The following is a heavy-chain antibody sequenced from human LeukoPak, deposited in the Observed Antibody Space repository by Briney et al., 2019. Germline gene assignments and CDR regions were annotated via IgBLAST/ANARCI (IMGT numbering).Heavy chain of an antibody. CDR3: ARADLWGELPFDY. J-gene: IGHJ4*02. CDR1: GFTFSSYW. V-gene: IGHV3-7*01. CDR2: IKQDGSEK. D-gene: IGHD3-16*01. Sequence: GGSLRLSCAASGFTFSSYWMSWVRQAPGKGLEWVANIKQDGSEKYYVDSVKGRFTISRDNAKNSLYLQMNSLRSEDMAVYYCARADLWGELPFDYWGQGTLVTVSS.